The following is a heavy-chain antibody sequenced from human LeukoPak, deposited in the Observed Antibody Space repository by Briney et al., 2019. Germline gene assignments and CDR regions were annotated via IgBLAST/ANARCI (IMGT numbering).Heavy chain of an antibody. V-gene: IGHV1-46*01. J-gene: IGHJ4*02. CDR3: AGPFWPDEWELGV. CDR1: GYTFTNYY. CDR2: INPSGGTT. D-gene: IGHD1-26*01. Sequence: ASVKVSCKASGYTFTNYYIHWVRQAPGQGLERMGIINPSGGTTRYAQRFQGRVTMTRDMSTSTVYMELSSLRSEDTAVYYCAGPFWPDEWELGVWGQGTLVTVSS.